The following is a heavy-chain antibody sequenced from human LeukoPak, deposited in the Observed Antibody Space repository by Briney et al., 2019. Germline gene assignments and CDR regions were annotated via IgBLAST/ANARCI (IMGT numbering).Heavy chain of an antibody. D-gene: IGHD6-19*01. CDR2: INPNSGGT. CDR3: ARGDFGRIAVAGPFDP. J-gene: IGHJ5*02. CDR1: GYTFTGYY. V-gene: IGHV1-2*02. Sequence: ASVKVSCKAPGYTFTGYYMHWVRQAPGQGLEWMGWINPNSGGTNYAQKFQGRVTMTRDTSISTAYMELSRLRSDGTAVYYCARGDFGRIAVAGPFDPWGQGTLVTVSS.